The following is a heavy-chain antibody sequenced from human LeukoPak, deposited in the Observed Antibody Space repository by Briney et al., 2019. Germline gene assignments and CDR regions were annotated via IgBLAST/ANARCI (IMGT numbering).Heavy chain of an antibody. V-gene: IGHV3-33*06. D-gene: IGHD6-19*01. J-gene: IGHJ4*02. Sequence: GGSLRLSCAASGFTFSSYGMHWVRQAPGKGLEWVAVIWYDGSNKYYADSVKGRFTISRDNSKNTLYLQMNSLRAEDTAVYYCAKELAVARTGVLDYWGQGTLVTVSS. CDR3: AKELAVARTGVLDY. CDR2: IWYDGSNK. CDR1: GFTFSSYG.